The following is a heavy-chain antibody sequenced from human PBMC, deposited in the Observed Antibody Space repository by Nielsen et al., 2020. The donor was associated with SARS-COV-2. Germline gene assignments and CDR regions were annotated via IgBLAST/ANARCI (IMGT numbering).Heavy chain of an antibody. J-gene: IGHJ6*02. CDR1: GFTFDDYG. CDR2: INWNGGST. Sequence: GESLKISCAASGFTFDDYGMSWVRQAPGKGLEWVSGINWNGGSTGYADSVKGRFTISRDNSKNTLYLQMNSLRAEDTAVYYCAKSVTMVRGVILHYGMDVWGQGTTVTVSS. D-gene: IGHD3-10*01. CDR3: AKSVTMVRGVILHYGMDV. V-gene: IGHV3-20*04.